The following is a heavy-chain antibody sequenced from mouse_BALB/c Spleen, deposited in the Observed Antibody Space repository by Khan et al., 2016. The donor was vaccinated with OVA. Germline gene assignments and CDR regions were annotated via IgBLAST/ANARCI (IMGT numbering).Heavy chain of an antibody. J-gene: IGHJ3*01. Sequence: EVQLQQSGPELVKPGASGKISCKASGYTFTAYNMHWVMQSHGKSLEWIGYIYPYNGGAGYNQKFKNKATLTVDTSSSTAYMELRSLPSEDSAVYYCARGEITTGFAYWGQGTLVTVSA. V-gene: IGHV1S29*02. CDR3: ARGEITTGFAY. D-gene: IGHD2-4*01. CDR2: IYPYNGGA. CDR1: GYTFTAYN.